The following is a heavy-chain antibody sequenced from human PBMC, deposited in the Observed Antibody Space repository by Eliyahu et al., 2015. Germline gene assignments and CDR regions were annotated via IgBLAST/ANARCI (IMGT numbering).Heavy chain of an antibody. CDR3: ARGGVTTFFDS. CDR2: VYRSGTA. Sequence: QVQLQESGPGLVKPLETLSLXXXXXXYSXSGGHYWGWGRQSPGKGLEWIGSVYRSGTAYYNPSXKSRVTISVDTSKNQFSLYLSSVTAADTAVYFCARGGVTTFFDSWGQGTLVTVSS. V-gene: IGHV4-38-2*02. J-gene: IGHJ4*02. CDR1: XYSXSGGHY. D-gene: IGHD4-11*01.